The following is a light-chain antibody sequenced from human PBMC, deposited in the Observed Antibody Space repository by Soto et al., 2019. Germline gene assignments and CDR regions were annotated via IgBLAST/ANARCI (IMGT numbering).Light chain of an antibody. CDR1: QSISTW. Sequence: DIQLTQSPSPLSASVGDRVTIPCLASQSISTWLAWYQQKPGKAPMLLISQAASLESGVPSRVSGSGSGAEYTLTIGSLQPDEFATYYCQQYNSYPYTCGQGTNLEI. CDR3: QQYNSYPYT. CDR2: QAA. J-gene: IGKJ2*01. V-gene: IGKV1-5*03.